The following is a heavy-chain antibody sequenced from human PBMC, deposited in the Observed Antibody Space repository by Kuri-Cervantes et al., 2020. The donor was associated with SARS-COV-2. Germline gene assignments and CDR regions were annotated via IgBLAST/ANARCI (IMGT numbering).Heavy chain of an antibody. CDR3: ARAAPGMDV. Sequence: GESLKISCAASGFTFSSYAMRWVRQAPGKGLEWVAVISYDGSNKYYADSVKGRFTISRDNAKNSLYLQMNSLRDEDTAVYYCARAAPGMDVWGQGTTVTVSS. J-gene: IGHJ6*02. CDR1: GFTFSSYA. CDR2: ISYDGSNK. V-gene: IGHV3-30*04.